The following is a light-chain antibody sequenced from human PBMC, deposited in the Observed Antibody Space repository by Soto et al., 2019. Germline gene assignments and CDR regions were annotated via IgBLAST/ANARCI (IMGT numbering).Light chain of an antibody. Sequence: DIQMTQSPSSLSASVGDRVTTTCQASQDISKYLNWYQQKPGKAPKLLIYDASNLETGVPSRFSGSGSGTDFTFTITSLQPEDIATYYCQQYDSLSYTFGQGTKLEIK. CDR1: QDISKY. CDR2: DAS. V-gene: IGKV1-33*01. J-gene: IGKJ2*01. CDR3: QQYDSLSYT.